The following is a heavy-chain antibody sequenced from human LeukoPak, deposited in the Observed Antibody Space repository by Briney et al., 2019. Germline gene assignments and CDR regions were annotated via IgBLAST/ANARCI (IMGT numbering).Heavy chain of an antibody. J-gene: IGHJ2*01. D-gene: IGHD3-9*01. CDR2: INPNSGGT. CDR1: GYTFTDYY. V-gene: IGHV1-2*02. Sequence: GASVKVSCKASGYTFTDYYMHWVRQAPGQGLEWMGWINPNSGGTNYAQKFQGRVTMTRDTSISTAYMELSRLRSDDTAVYYCARQYSDILTGYHRGELYWYFDLWGRGTLVTVSS. CDR3: ARQYSDILTGYHRGELYWYFDL.